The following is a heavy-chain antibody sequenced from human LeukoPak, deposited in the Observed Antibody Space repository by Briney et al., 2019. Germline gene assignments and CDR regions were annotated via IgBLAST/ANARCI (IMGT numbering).Heavy chain of an antibody. V-gene: IGHV3-30*04. CDR3: ARDPSRIVVVAAAFI. J-gene: IGHJ4*02. CDR2: ISYDGSNQ. D-gene: IGHD2-2*01. CDR1: GFTFSSYA. Sequence: GGPVRLSCGASGFTFSSYAMHWVRQAPGKGVVGGAVISYDGSNQYYADSGKGRFTIARNNYKNTLYLQMNSLRPEDTAVYSCARDPSRIVVVAAAFIWGQGTLVTVSS.